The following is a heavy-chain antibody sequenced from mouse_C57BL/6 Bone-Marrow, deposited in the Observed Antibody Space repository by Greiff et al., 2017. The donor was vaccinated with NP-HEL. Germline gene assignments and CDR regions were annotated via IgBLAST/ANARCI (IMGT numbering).Heavy chain of an antibody. CDR3: ARYDYDYDDFDY. CDR1: GFTFSDYG. CDR2: ISSGSSTI. V-gene: IGHV5-17*01. J-gene: IGHJ2*01. D-gene: IGHD2-4*01. Sequence: VQLKESGGGLVKPGGSLKLSCAASGFTFSDYGMHWVRQAPEKGLEWVAYISSGSSTIYYADTVKGRFTISRDNAKNTLFLQMTSLRSEDTAMYYCARYDYDYDDFDYWGQGTTLTVSS.